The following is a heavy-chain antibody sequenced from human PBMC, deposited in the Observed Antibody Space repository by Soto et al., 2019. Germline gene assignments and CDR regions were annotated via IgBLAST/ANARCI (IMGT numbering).Heavy chain of an antibody. CDR2: IIPIFGTA. CDR3: ARVLYPGRHYFAY. CDR1: GGTFSSYA. D-gene: IGHD7-27*01. Sequence: QVQLVQSGAEVKKPGSSVKVSCKASGGTFSSYAISWVRQAPGQGLEWMGGIIPIFGTANYAQKFQGRVTITADESTSTAYMKLSSLRSDDTAVDYCARVLYPGRHYFAYWCQGTLVTVSS. V-gene: IGHV1-69*01. J-gene: IGHJ4*02.